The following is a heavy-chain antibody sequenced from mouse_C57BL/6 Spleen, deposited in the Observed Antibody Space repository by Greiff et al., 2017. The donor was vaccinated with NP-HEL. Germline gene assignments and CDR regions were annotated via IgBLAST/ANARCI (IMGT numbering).Heavy chain of an antibody. J-gene: IGHJ2*01. CDR2: IYPGDGDT. V-gene: IGHV1-80*01. Sequence: QVQLQQSGAELVKPGASVKISCKASGYAFSSYWMNWVKQRPGKGLEWIGQIYPGDGDTNYNGKFKGKATLTADKSSSTAYMQLSSLTSEDSAVYFCAKDYGSRRRNYFDYWGQGTTLTVSS. CDR3: AKDYGSRRRNYFDY. CDR1: GYAFSSYW. D-gene: IGHD1-1*01.